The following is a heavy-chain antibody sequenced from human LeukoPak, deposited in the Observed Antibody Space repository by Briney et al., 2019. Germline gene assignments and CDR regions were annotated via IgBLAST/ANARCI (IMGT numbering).Heavy chain of an antibody. V-gene: IGHV4-59*01. Sequence: SETLSLTCTVSGGSISSYYWSWIRQPPGKGLEWIGYIYYSGSTNYNPSLKSRVTISVDTSKNQFSLKLSSVTAADTAVYYCARGLSGSYRDFDYWGQGTLVTVSS. CDR1: GGSISSYY. J-gene: IGHJ4*02. CDR2: IYYSGST. D-gene: IGHD1-26*01. CDR3: ARGLSGSYRDFDY.